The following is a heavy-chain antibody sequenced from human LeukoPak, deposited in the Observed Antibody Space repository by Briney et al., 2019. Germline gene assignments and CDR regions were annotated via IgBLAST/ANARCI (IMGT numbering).Heavy chain of an antibody. CDR1: GFTFSSYS. CDR3: ASSPPRCSSTSCYVARDY. V-gene: IGHV3-21*01. Sequence: GGSLRLSCAASGFTFSSYSMNWVRQAPGKGLEWVSSISSSSSYIYYADSVKGRFTISRDNAKNSLYLQMNSLRAEDTAVYYCASSPPRCSSTSCYVARDYWGQGTLVTVSS. J-gene: IGHJ4*02. CDR2: ISSSSSYI. D-gene: IGHD2-2*01.